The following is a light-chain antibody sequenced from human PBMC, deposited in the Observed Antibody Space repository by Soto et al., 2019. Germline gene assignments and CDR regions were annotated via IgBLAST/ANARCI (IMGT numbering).Light chain of an antibody. V-gene: IGLV4-69*01. Sequence: QLVLTQSPSASASLGASVKLTCTLSSGHSSYAIAWHQQQPGKGPRYLMNLNSDGSHSKGDGIPDRFSGSSSGAERYLTISSLQSEDEADYYCQTWGTGIQVFGGGTKLTVL. CDR1: SGHSSYA. J-gene: IGLJ2*01. CDR2: LNSDGSH. CDR3: QTWGTGIQV.